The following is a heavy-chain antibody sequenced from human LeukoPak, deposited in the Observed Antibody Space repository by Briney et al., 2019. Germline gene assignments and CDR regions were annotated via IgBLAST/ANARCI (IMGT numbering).Heavy chain of an antibody. CDR2: IYSGGST. CDR3: AGWLQFVGLTPLDY. V-gene: IGHV3-53*01. CDR1: GFTFSSNY. J-gene: IGHJ4*02. D-gene: IGHD5-24*01. Sequence: PGGSLRLSCAASGFTFSSNYMNWVRQAPGKGLEWVSIIYSGGSTYYADSVKGRFTISRDNSKNTLYLQMNSLRAEDTAVYYCAGWLQFVGLTPLDYWGQGTLVTVSS.